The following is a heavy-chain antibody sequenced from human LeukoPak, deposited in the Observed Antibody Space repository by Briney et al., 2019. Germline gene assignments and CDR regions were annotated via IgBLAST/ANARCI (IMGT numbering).Heavy chain of an antibody. V-gene: IGHV4-61*01. J-gene: IGHJ6*02. CDR2: IYYSGST. CDR1: GGSVSSGSYY. Sequence: SETLSLTCTVSGGSVSSGSYYWSWIRQPPGKGLEWIGYIYYSGSTNYNPSLKSRVTISVDTSKNQFSLKLSSVTAADTAVYHCARAYCSSTSCYEDYYYYYGMDVWGQGTTVTVSS. D-gene: IGHD2-2*01. CDR3: ARAYCSSTSCYEDYYYYYGMDV.